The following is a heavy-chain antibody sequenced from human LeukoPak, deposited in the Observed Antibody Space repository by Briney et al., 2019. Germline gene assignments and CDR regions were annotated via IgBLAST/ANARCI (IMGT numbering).Heavy chain of an antibody. D-gene: IGHD2-21*02. CDR2: IWHDGSKE. CDR1: GFTFSRYG. CDR3: ARDLIVVVTAATDAVDI. J-gene: IGHJ3*02. V-gene: IGHV3-33*01. Sequence: GRSLRLSCAASGFTFSRYGMHWVRQAPGKGLEWVAVIWHDGSKEYYADSVKGRFTISRDNSKNTLYLQMNSLRAEDTAVYYCARDLIVVVTAATDAVDIWGQGTMVTVSS.